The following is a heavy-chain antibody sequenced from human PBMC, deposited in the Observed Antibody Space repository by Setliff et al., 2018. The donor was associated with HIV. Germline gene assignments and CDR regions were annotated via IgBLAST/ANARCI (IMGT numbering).Heavy chain of an antibody. Sequence: PSETLSLTCTVSGVSITSTNFYWGWIRQPPGKGLEWIGSISSGGNTYYNTSLKSRVTMSIDTSNNQFSLKLSSMTAADTSVYHCARLYLNTGGYWASTYRYLDLWGRGTLVTV. D-gene: IGHD2-8*02. V-gene: IGHV4-39*01. J-gene: IGHJ2*01. CDR2: ISSGGNT. CDR3: ARLYLNTGGYWASTYRYLDL. CDR1: GVSITSTNFY.